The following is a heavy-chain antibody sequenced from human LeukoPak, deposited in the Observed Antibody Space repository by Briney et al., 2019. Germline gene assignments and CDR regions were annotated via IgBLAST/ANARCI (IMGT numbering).Heavy chain of an antibody. CDR3: AKVTKVVVAATPIDY. CDR2: ISGSGRST. D-gene: IGHD2-15*01. V-gene: IGHV3-23*01. CDR1: RFTFSSYA. J-gene: IGHJ4*02. Sequence: GGSLRPSCAASRFTFSSYAMSSVRQAPGKGLEWVSAISGSGRSTYYADSVKGRFTISRDNSKNTLYLQMDSLRADDTAVYYCAKVTKVVVAATPIDYWGQGTLVTVSS.